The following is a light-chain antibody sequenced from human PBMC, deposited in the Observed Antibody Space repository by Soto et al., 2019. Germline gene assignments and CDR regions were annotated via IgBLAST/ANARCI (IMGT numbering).Light chain of an antibody. J-gene: IGKJ1*01. Sequence: EIVLTQSPGTLSLSPGERATLSCRASQSVSRYLAWYQQKPGQALRLLIYGASSRATGIPDRFSGSGSGTDFTLTISRLEPEDFAVYYCQQYGSSPWTFGQGTKVEIK. V-gene: IGKV3-20*01. CDR2: GAS. CDR3: QQYGSSPWT. CDR1: QSVSRY.